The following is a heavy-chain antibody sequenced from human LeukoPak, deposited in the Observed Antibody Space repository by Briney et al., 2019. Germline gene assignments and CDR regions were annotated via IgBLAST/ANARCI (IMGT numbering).Heavy chain of an antibody. J-gene: IGHJ4*02. CDR2: FDPEDGET. CDR3: ATGDHYYDSSGYYYD. Sequence: GASVKVSCKVSGYTLTELSMHWVRQAPGKGLEWMGGFDPEDGETIYAQKFQGRVTMTEDTSTDTAYMELSSLRSEDTAVYYCATGDHYYDSSGYYYDWGQGTLVTVSP. V-gene: IGHV1-24*01. CDR1: GYTLTELS. D-gene: IGHD3-22*01.